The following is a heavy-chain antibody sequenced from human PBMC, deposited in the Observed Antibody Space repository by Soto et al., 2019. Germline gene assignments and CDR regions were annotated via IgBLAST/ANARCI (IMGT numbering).Heavy chain of an antibody. V-gene: IGHV1-69*13. J-gene: IGHJ5*02. CDR2: IIPIFGTA. CDR1: GGTFSSYA. Sequence: SVKVSCKASGGTFSSYASSWVRQAPGQGLEWMGGIIPIFGTANYAQKFQGRVTITADESTSTAYMELSSLRSEDTAVYYCARIGAYDSSGYYYWFDPWGQGTLVTVSS. CDR3: ARIGAYDSSGYYYWFDP. D-gene: IGHD3-22*01.